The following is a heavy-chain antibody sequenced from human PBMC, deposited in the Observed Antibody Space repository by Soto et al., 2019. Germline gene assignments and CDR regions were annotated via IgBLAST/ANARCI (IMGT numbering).Heavy chain of an antibody. CDR1: GYTFTSYY. J-gene: IGHJ4*02. Sequence: ASVKVSCKASGYTFTSYYMHWVRQAPGQGLEWMGGIIPIFGTANYAQKFQGRVTITADESTSTAYMELSSLRSEDTAVYYCATLTTVTTSADLGYWGQGTLVTVSS. CDR2: IIPIFGTA. CDR3: ATLTTVTTSADLGY. V-gene: IGHV1-69*13. D-gene: IGHD4-4*01.